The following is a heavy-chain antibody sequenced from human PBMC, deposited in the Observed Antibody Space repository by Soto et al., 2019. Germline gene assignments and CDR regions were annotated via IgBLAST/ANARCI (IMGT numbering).Heavy chain of an antibody. CDR3: AKDGGGYNYGYVMLDKYYYGMDV. V-gene: IGHV3-30-3*01. J-gene: IGHJ6*02. CDR1: GFTFSTYA. Sequence: QVHLVESGGGVVQPGRSLRLSCAASGFTFSTYAMHWVRQAPGKGLEWVAVISYDGTNKYYADSVRGRFTISRDNSKNTLFLQMNSLRAEDTAEYYCAKDGGGYNYGYVMLDKYYYGMDVWGQGTTVTVSS. D-gene: IGHD5-18*01. CDR2: ISYDGTNK.